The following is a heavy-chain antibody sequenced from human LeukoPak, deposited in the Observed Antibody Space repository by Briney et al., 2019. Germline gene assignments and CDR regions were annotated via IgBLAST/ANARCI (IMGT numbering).Heavy chain of an antibody. D-gene: IGHD3-10*01. V-gene: IGHV3-7*01. J-gene: IGHJ4*02. CDR1: GFTFSSYW. CDR3: ARDSMVRGVIITEGLFDY. CDR2: IKQDGSEK. Sequence: GGSLRLSCAASGFTFSSYWMSWVRQAPGKGLEWVANIKQDGSEKYYVDSVKGRFTISRDNAKNSLYLQMNSLRAEDTAVYYCARDSMVRGVIITEGLFDYWGQGTLVTVSS.